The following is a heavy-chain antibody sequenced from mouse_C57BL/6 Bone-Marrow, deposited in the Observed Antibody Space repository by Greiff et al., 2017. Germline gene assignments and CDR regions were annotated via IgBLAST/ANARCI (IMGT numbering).Heavy chain of an antibody. D-gene: IGHD2-4*01. CDR3: ALIGYDYDEAWFAY. CDR2: FTMYSDAT. V-gene: IGHV1-49*01. Sequence: LQQSGAELVRPGSSVKLSCKDSYFAFMACAMHWVKHRPGPGLEWIGSFTMYSDATEYSENFQGKAPLTANTSSSTAYMELSSLTSEDSAVYYCALIGYDYDEAWFAYWGQGTLVTVSA. J-gene: IGHJ3*01. CDR1: YFAFMACA.